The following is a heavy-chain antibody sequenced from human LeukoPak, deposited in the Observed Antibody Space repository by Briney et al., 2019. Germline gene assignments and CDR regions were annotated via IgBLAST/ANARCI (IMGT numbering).Heavy chain of an antibody. CDR1: GGSISNSDYY. J-gene: IGHJ6*03. V-gene: IGHV4-39*02. CDR3: AGNIGYSYMDV. Sequence: SETLSLTCTVSGGSISNSDYYWVWIRQPPGKGLEWIGHIYYSGRTFYSPSLKSRVTISVDTSKNHFSLTLTSVTAADTSIYYCAGNIGYSYMDVWGTGTTVTVS. CDR2: IYYSGRT.